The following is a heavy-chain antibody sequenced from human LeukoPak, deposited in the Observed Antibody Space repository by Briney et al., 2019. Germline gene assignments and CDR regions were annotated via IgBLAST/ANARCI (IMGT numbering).Heavy chain of an antibody. CDR2: ISGSGGST. Sequence: GGSLRLSCAASGFTFRSYAMSWVRQAPGKGLEWVSDISGSGGSTYYADSVKGRFAISRDNSKNTLYLQMNSLRAEDTAVYYSASEYSSCWPHFDYWGQGTLVTVSS. D-gene: IGHD6-19*01. J-gene: IGHJ4*02. CDR3: ASEYSSCWPHFDY. V-gene: IGHV3-23*01. CDR1: GFTFRSYA.